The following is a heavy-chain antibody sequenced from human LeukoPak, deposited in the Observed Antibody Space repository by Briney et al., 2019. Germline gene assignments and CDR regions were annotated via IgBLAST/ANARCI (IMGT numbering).Heavy chain of an antibody. D-gene: IGHD4-11*01. CDR3: AKEGTTFTSRRIDS. CDR1: GFTFSSYG. Sequence: GGSLRLSCAASGFTFSSYGMHWVRQAPGNGLEWVAVISHDGRSKYYADSVKGQFTISRDNSENTLYLQMNSLRAEDTAVYYCAKEGTTFTSRRIDSWGQGTLVTVSS. CDR2: ISHDGRSK. V-gene: IGHV3-30*18. J-gene: IGHJ4*02.